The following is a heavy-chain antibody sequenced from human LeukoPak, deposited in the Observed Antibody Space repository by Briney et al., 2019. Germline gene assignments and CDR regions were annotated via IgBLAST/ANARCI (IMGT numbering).Heavy chain of an antibody. V-gene: IGHV3-21*01. CDR3: ARINDIDNSYHLDF. Sequence: GGSLRLSCAASGFTFSDYSFNWVRQAPGKGLEWVSSISSSSSYKYYADSLKGRFTISRDSAKNSLYLQVNSLRAEDTAVYYCARINDIDNSYHLDFWGHGTLVTVSS. D-gene: IGHD2-15*01. J-gene: IGHJ4*01. CDR2: ISSSSSYK. CDR1: GFTFSDYS.